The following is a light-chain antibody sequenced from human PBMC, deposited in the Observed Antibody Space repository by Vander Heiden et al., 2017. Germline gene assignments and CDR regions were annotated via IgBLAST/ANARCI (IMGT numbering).Light chain of an antibody. CDR1: NIGSKS. Sequence: SYVLTQPPSGSVAPGQTARITCGGNNIGSKSEHWYQQKPGQAPVLVVYDDSDRTSGIPERFSGSNSGNTATLTISRVEAGDESDYYCQVWDSSSDHPYVVFGGGTKLTVL. CDR3: QVWDSSSDHPYVV. J-gene: IGLJ2*01. V-gene: IGLV3-21*02. CDR2: DDS.